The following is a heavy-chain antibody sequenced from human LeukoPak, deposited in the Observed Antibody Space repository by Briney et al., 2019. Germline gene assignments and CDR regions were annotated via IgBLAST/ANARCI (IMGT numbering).Heavy chain of an antibody. CDR1: GGSISSGDYY. D-gene: IGHD3-10*01. CDR2: IYYSGST. V-gene: IGHV4-30-4*01. CDR3: ASSSYYYGSGSPWDV. Sequence: SETLSLTCTVSGGSISSGDYYWSWIRQPPGKGLEWIGYIYYSGSTYYNPSLKSRVTISVDTSKNQFSLKLSSVTAAGTAVYYCASSSYYYGSGSPWDVWGQGTTVTVSS. J-gene: IGHJ6*02.